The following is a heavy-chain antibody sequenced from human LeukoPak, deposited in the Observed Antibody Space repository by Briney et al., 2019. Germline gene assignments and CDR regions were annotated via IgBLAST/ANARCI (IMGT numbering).Heavy chain of an antibody. V-gene: IGHV1-69*05. D-gene: IGHD3-3*01. Sequence: ASVKVSCKASGGTFSSYALSWVRQAPGQGLEWMGGIIPIFGTANYAQKFQGRVTITTDESTSTAYMELSSLRSEDTAVYYCARGTGFLEWLSAFDIWGQGTLVTVSS. CDR1: GGTFSSYA. CDR2: IIPIFGTA. J-gene: IGHJ3*02. CDR3: ARGTGFLEWLSAFDI.